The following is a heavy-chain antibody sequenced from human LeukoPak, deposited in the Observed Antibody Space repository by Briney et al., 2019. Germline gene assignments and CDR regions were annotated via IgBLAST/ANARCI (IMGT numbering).Heavy chain of an antibody. CDR2: MNPNSGNT. CDR1: GYTFTSYD. Sequence: GASVKVSCKASGYTFTSYDINWVRQATGQGLEWMGWMNPNSGNTGYAQKFQGRVTITRNTSISTAYMELSSLRSEDTAVYYCARDPRRMVRDALRSYYYMDVWGKGTTVTVSS. J-gene: IGHJ6*03. V-gene: IGHV1-8*03. D-gene: IGHD3-10*01. CDR3: ARDPRRMVRDALRSYYYMDV.